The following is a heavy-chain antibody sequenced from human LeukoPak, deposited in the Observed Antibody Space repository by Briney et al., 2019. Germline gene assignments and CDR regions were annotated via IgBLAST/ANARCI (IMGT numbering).Heavy chain of an antibody. CDR3: ARELLAAAGIWGDAFDI. Sequence: ASVKVSCKASGYTFTSYAMNWVRQAHGQGLEWMGWINTNAGNPTYAQGFTGRFVFSLDTSVSTAYLQISSLKAEDTAVYYCARELLAAAGIWGDAFDIWGQGTMVTVSS. D-gene: IGHD6-13*01. J-gene: IGHJ3*02. V-gene: IGHV7-4-1*02. CDR2: INTNAGNP. CDR1: GYTFTSYA.